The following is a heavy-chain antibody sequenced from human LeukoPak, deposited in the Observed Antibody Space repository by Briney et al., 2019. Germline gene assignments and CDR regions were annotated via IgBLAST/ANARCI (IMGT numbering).Heavy chain of an antibody. CDR1: GFTFSHYW. CDR3: TASKNY. V-gene: IGHV3-74*01. CDR2: INTDGSTT. J-gene: IGHJ4*02. D-gene: IGHD6-6*01. Sequence: GGSLKLSCAASGFTFSHYWMHWVRQAPGKGLVWVSRINTDGSTTTYADSVKGRLTISRDNAKNTLYLQMNSLRADDTAVYYCTASKNYWGQGTLVTVSS.